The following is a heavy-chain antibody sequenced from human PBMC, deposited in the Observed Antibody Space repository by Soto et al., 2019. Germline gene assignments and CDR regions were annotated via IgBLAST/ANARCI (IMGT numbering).Heavy chain of an antibody. Sequence: GGSLRLSCAASGFSVSRYAMMWVRQPPGKGEEWVAGMTGSGGDIRYADPVKGRFTISKDNSKNTLYLQMNSLRAEDTAIYYCAKDAVYGDGLWLAGNWGQGTLVTVSS. D-gene: IGHD2-21*02. CDR3: AKDAVYGDGLWLAGN. CDR1: GFSVSRYA. V-gene: IGHV3-23*01. CDR2: MTGSGGDI. J-gene: IGHJ4*02.